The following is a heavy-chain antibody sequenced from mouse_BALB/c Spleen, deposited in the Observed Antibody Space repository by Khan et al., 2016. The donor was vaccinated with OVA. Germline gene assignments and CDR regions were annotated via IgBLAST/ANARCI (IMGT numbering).Heavy chain of an antibody. D-gene: IGHD1-2*01. Sequence: EVQLVETGPGLVKPSQSLSLSCTVTGYSITSGYVWNWIRQFPGNKLEWMGYISYSGSTNYNPSLKSRISITRDTSKNQFFLQLNSVTTEDTATDDCARTARIKYWGQGTTRTVSA. CDR3: ARTARIKY. CDR2: ISYSGST. J-gene: IGHJ2*01. V-gene: IGHV3-2*02. CDR1: GYSITSGYV.